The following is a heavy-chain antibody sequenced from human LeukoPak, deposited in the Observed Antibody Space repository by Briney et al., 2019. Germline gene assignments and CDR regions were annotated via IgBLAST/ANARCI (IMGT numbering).Heavy chain of an antibody. D-gene: IGHD3-10*01. CDR3: ARAGRGVTLYTDY. Sequence: GGSLRLSCAASGFTFSSYAMHWVRQAPGKGLGWVAVISYDGSNKYYADSVKGRFTISRDNSKNTLYLQMNSLRAEDTAVYYCARAGRGVTLYTDYWGRGTLVTVSS. CDR2: ISYDGSNK. J-gene: IGHJ4*02. V-gene: IGHV3-30*04. CDR1: GFTFSSYA.